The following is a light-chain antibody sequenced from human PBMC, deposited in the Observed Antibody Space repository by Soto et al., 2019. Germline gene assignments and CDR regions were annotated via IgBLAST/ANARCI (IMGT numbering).Light chain of an antibody. CDR1: ENVYINS. J-gene: IGKJ3*01. CDR2: GAA. Sequence: EIVLTQSPGTLSLSPGEGATLSCRASENVYINSLAWYQQKPGQPPRLLIYGAATMVSAVPDRFSGSGSGADFTLTITGLEPEDFAVYYCQQYGTSPLTFGPGTRVD. CDR3: QQYGTSPLT. V-gene: IGKV3-20*01.